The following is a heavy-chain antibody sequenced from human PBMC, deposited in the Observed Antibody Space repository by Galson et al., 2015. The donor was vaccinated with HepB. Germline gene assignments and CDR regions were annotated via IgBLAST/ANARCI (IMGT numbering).Heavy chain of an antibody. Sequence: SLRLSCAASGFTFSNYAMHWVRQAPGKGLECVSAISRDGGSTYYANSVKGRFTISRDKSKNTLDLQMGSLRVEDMAVYYCARGVGGTHSFGLIDAFDIWGQGTMVTASS. CDR2: ISRDGGST. CDR3: ARGVGGTHSFGLIDAFDI. V-gene: IGHV3-64*01. J-gene: IGHJ3*02. CDR1: GFTFSNYA. D-gene: IGHD3/OR15-3a*01.